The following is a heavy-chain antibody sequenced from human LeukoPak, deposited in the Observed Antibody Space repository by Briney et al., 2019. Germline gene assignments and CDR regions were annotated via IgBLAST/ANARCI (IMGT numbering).Heavy chain of an antibody. J-gene: IGHJ3*02. Sequence: ASLKVSCKASGYTFTGYFMHCVRQAPGQGLEWMGCINPNRGGTNYAQTFQGRVTLTRDTSISTAYMELSRLRSDDTAVYYCAREEGIVVVVARSSAFDIWGQGKLGTVSS. CDR3: AREEGIVVVVARSSAFDI. D-gene: IGHD2-15*01. CDR1: GYTFTGYF. CDR2: INPNRGGT. V-gene: IGHV1-2*02.